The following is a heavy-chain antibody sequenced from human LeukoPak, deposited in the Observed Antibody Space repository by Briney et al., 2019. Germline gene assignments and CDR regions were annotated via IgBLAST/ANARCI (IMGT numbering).Heavy chain of an antibody. CDR3: AEDQQLEPFHY. V-gene: IGHV3-30*02. CDR1: GLIFSNYG. D-gene: IGHD1-1*01. CDR2: IQFDGGDI. Sequence: GGSLRLSCVASGLIFSNYGMHWVRQAPGKVLEWVAFIQFDGGDIFYADSVKGRFTISRDNSKNTVFLQMNSLRTDDTAMYYCAEDQQLEPFHYWGRGTLVTVSS. J-gene: IGHJ4*02.